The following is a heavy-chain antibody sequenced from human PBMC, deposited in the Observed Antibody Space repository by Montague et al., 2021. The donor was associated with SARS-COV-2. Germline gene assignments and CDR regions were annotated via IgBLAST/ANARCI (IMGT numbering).Heavy chain of an antibody. CDR1: GGSFNGYY. D-gene: IGHD3-22*01. CDR3: ARGKEDFFMTVVVVTAASYYFGS. J-gene: IGHJ4*02. Sequence: SETLSLTCAVSGGSFNGYYWGWIRQPPGKGLEWVGEINHRGSPTYDPSLKSRVTISADTSKSQFSLRLTSVTAADTATYFGARGKEDFFMTVVVVTAASYYFGSWGQGTLVTGSS. CDR2: INHRGSP. V-gene: IGHV4-34*01.